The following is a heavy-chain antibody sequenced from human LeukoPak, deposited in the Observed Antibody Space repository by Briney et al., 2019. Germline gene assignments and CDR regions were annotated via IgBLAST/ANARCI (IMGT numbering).Heavy chain of an antibody. J-gene: IGHJ4*02. D-gene: IGHD3-10*01. V-gene: IGHV4-59*02. CDR2: IYYSGST. Sequence: SETLSLTCTVSGASVRGYYWNWIRQPPGKGLEWIGYIYYSGSTAYNPSLKSRLTISLDTSKNQFSLKLNSVTAADTAVYYCARGRSGHGGLDYWGQGTLVTVSS. CDR1: GASVRGYY. CDR3: ARGRSGHGGLDY.